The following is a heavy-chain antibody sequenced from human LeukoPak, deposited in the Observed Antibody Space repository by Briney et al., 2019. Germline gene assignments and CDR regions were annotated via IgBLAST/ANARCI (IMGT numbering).Heavy chain of an antibody. J-gene: IGHJ4*02. CDR2: IYTSGSR. D-gene: IGHD6-19*01. V-gene: IGHV4-4*07. Sequence: SETLSLXCIVSGGSISSYYWSWIRQPAGKGLEWIGRIYTSGSRNYNPSLKSRVTMSVDASKNQLSLKLRSLTAADTAVCYCARDLAGNPFDYWGQGILVTVSS. CDR1: GGSISSYY. CDR3: ARDLAGNPFDY.